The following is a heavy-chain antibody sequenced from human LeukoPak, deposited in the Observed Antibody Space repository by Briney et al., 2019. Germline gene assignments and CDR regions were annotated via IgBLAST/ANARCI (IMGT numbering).Heavy chain of an antibody. CDR1: GGSINNSS. D-gene: IGHD3-3*01. CDR2: IYYSGST. V-gene: IGHV4-59*08. Sequence: SETLSLTCTVSGGSINNSSWSWIRQPPGKGHEWIGYIYYSGSTNYNPSLKSRVTISVDTSKNQFSLKLSSVTAADTAVYYCARVNFWSGENYFDYWGQGTLVTVSS. J-gene: IGHJ4*02. CDR3: ARVNFWSGENYFDY.